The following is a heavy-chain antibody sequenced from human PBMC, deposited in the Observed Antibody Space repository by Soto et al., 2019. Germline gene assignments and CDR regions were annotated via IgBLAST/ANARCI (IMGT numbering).Heavy chain of an antibody. J-gene: IGHJ4*02. V-gene: IGHV4-4*07. CDR3: AYLRGFTGYPGD. CDR2: IYSGGRN. CDR1: GGSISSFY. D-gene: IGHD3-16*01. Sequence: PSETLSLTCTVSGGSISSFYRSWIRQPAGKGLEWIGRIYSGGRNNYNPSLKSRLTISVDKSKNEFYLKMRSVTAADTAVYYCAYLRGFTGYPGDWGQGTLVTVPQ.